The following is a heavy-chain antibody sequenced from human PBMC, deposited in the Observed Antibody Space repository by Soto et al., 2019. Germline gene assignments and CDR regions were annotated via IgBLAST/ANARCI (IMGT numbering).Heavy chain of an antibody. CDR1: GYTFNIFC. V-gene: IGHV5-10-1*01. D-gene: IGHD2-2*01. CDR2: IFPIYSYT. CDR3: GRLYCSSSTCDSWFDP. J-gene: IGHJ5*02. Sequence: GESLKISCTGFGYTFNIFCCSWVRQMPGRGLEWVGRIFPIYSYTSYSTSFQAHVTISADKSMGVVFLQWGSMKAWDTSMYYCGRLYCSSSTCDSWFDPWRQGNLVT.